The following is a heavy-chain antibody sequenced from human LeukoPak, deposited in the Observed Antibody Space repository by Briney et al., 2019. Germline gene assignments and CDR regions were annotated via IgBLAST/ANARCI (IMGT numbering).Heavy chain of an antibody. CDR3: ARSPHILTGENFDY. Sequence: VKVSCKASGYSFTAYYMHWVRQAPGQGLEWMGWINPNSGGTNYAQKFQGRVTMTRDTSITTAYMEMSRLRSDDTALYYCARSPHILTGENFDYWGQGTLVTVSS. D-gene: IGHD3-9*01. J-gene: IGHJ4*02. CDR2: INPNSGGT. CDR1: GYSFTAYY. V-gene: IGHV1-2*02.